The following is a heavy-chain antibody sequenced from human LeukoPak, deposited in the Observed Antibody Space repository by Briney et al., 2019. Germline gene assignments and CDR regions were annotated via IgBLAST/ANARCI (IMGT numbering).Heavy chain of an antibody. D-gene: IGHD6-13*01. J-gene: IGHJ6*03. Sequence: SETLSLTCAVYGGSFSGYYWSWIRQPPGKGLEWIGEINHSGSTNYIPSLKSRVTISVDTSKNQFSLKLSSVTAADTAVYYCARGRGYSSSWYSYYYYYMDVWGKGTTVTVSS. CDR2: INHSGST. V-gene: IGHV4-34*01. CDR1: GGSFSGYY. CDR3: ARGRGYSSSWYSYYYYYMDV.